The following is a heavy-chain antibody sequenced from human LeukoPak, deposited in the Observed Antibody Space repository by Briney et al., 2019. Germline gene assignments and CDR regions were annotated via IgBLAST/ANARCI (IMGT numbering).Heavy chain of an antibody. D-gene: IGHD1-14*01. CDR1: GGTFSGYY. CDR3: ARHDRTHYFDY. V-gene: IGHV4-34*01. CDR2: INHSGST. J-gene: IGHJ4*02. Sequence: SETLSLTCAVYGGTFSGYYWSWIRQPPGKGLEWIGEINHSGSTNYNPSLKSRVTISVDTSKNQFSLKLSSVTAADTAVYYCARHDRTHYFDYWGQGTLVTVSS.